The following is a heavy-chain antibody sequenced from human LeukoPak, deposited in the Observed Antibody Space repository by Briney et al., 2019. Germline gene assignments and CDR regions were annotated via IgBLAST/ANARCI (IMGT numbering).Heavy chain of an antibody. CDR3: AAFGEFMSDFDY. CDR1: GYTLTELS. D-gene: IGHD3-10*01. J-gene: IGHJ4*02. V-gene: IGHV1-24*01. Sequence: ASVKVSCKVSGYTLTELSMHWVRQAPGKGLEWMGGFDPEDGETIYAQKFQGRVTMTEDTSTDTAYMELSSLRSEDTAVYYCAAFGEFMSDFDYWGQGTLVTVSS. CDR2: FDPEDGET.